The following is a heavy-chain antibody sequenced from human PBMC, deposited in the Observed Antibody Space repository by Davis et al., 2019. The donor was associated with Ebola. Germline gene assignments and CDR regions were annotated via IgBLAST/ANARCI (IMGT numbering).Heavy chain of an antibody. D-gene: IGHD3-3*01. J-gene: IGHJ2*01. CDR2: IGPLGDA. V-gene: IGHV3-13*01. Sequence: GESLKISCVASGFTFSRYDMHWVRQPTGKGLEWVSRIGPLGDALYPDSLKGRFIMSRDNAKNSLSLQMNSLGAGDTAVYFCARIFSWGYFDLWGRGALVTVSS. CDR3: ARIFSWGYFDL. CDR1: GFTFSRYD.